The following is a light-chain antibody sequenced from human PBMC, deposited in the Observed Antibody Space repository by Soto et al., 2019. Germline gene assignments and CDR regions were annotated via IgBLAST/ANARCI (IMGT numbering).Light chain of an antibody. Sequence: QSVLAQPPSVSGAPGQKVTISCTGSSSNIGAGYDLHWYQQLPGTAPKLLLYGNSNRPSGVPDRFSGSKSGTSASLAITGLQAEDEAEYYYQSYDSSLSAYVFGTGTKVTVL. CDR1: SSNIGAGYD. V-gene: IGLV1-40*01. CDR3: QSYDSSLSAYV. CDR2: GNS. J-gene: IGLJ1*01.